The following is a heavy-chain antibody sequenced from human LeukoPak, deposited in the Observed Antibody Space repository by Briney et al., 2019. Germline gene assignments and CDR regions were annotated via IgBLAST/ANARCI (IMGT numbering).Heavy chain of an antibody. CDR3: AKDTTMRT. V-gene: IGHV3-30*18. Sequence: GRSLRLSCAASGFTFSSYGMHWVRQAPGKGLEWVAVISYDGSNKYYADSVKGRFTISRDNSKNTLYLQMNSLRAEDTAVYYCAKDTTMRTWGQGTLVTVSS. CDR1: GFTFSSYG. J-gene: IGHJ5*02. CDR2: ISYDGSNK. D-gene: IGHD3-22*01.